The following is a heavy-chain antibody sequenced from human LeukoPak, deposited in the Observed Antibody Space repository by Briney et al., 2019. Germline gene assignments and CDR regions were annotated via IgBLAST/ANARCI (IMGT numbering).Heavy chain of an antibody. CDR3: ATSAGDYRAGHYYYMGV. J-gene: IGHJ6*03. V-gene: IGHV1-2*02. CDR2: INPNTAGT. CDR1: GYTFTGYY. Sequence: ASAKVSCKASGYTFTGYYFHWVRQAPGQGLEWMGRINPNTAGTNYAQKFLGGVTLTWDTSISTAYMELNRLTSDDTAVYYCATSAGDYRAGHYYYMGVWGKGTSVTVSS. D-gene: IGHD4-11*01.